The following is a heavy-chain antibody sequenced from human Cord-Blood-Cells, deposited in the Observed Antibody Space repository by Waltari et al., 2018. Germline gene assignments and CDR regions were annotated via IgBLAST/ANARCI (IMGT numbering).Heavy chain of an antibody. CDR3: ARHRSSSNWFDP. D-gene: IGHD6-6*01. V-gene: IGHV4-39*01. CDR2: IYYSGST. Sequence: QLQLQESGPGLVKPSETLSLPCTVSGGSISSSSYYWGWIRQPPGKGLEWIGSIYYSGSTYYNPSLKSRVTISVDTSKNQFSLKLSSVTAADTAVYYCARHRSSSNWFDPWGQGTLVTVSS. CDR1: GGSISSSSYY. J-gene: IGHJ5*02.